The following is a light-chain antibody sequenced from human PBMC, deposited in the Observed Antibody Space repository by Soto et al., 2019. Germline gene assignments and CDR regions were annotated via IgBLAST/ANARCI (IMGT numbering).Light chain of an antibody. V-gene: IGLV2-14*01. CDR2: DVS. J-gene: IGLJ2*01. CDR1: SSDVGGHNY. Sequence: QSALTQPASVSGSPGQSITISCTGTSSDVGGHNYVSWYQQHPGKAPKLMIYDVSNRPSGVSNRFSGSKSGNTASLTISGLQAEDEADYYCCSYTSSSPVFGGGTKLTVL. CDR3: CSYTSSSPV.